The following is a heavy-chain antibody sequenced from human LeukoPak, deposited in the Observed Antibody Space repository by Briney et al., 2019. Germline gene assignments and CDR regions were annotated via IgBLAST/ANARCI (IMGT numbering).Heavy chain of an antibody. J-gene: IGHJ3*02. V-gene: IGHV7-4-1*02. CDR1: GYTFTSYA. Sequence: ASVKVSCKASGYTFTSYAMNWVRQAPGQGLEWMGWINTNTGNPTYAQGFTGRFVFSLDTSVSTAYLQISSLKAEDTAVYYCARVTPYYYDSSGYPRADAFDIWGQGTMVTVSS. CDR3: ARVTPYYYDSSGYPRADAFDI. CDR2: INTNTGNP. D-gene: IGHD3-22*01.